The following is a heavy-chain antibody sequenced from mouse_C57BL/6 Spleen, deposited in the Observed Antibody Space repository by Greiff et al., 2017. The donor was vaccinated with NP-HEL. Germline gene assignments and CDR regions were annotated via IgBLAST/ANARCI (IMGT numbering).Heavy chain of an antibody. J-gene: IGHJ2*01. CDR3: ARWATVVATPLDY. Sequence: QVQLQQPGAELVKPGASVKMSCKASGYTFTSYWITWVKQRPGQGLEWIGDIYPGSGSTNYNEKFKSKATLTVDTSSSTAYMQPSSLTSEDSAVHYCARWATVVATPLDYWGQGTTLTVSS. CDR1: GYTFTSYW. V-gene: IGHV1-55*01. CDR2: IYPGSGST. D-gene: IGHD1-1*01.